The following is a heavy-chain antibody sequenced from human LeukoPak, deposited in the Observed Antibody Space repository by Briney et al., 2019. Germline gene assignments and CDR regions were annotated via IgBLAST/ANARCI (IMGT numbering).Heavy chain of an antibody. CDR3: ARVRRRDWFDP. CDR2: ISADNGKT. J-gene: IGHJ5*02. CDR1: GYTFTSYG. Sequence: GASVKVSCKASGYTFTSYGISWVRQAPGQGLEWMGWISADNGKTNYAQKLQGRVTMTTGTSTSTAYMELRSLRSDDTAVYYCARVRRRDWFDPWGQGTLVTVSS. D-gene: IGHD4-23*01. V-gene: IGHV1-18*01.